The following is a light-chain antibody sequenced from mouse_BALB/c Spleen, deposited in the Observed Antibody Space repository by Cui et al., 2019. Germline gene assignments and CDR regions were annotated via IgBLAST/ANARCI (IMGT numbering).Light chain of an antibody. Sequence: DIQMTQSLASLSVSVGETVSITCQASENIYSNLAWYQQKQGKSPQVLIYAATNLEDGVPSRFSGSGSGTEYSLKISNLQSEDLGGYYCQQYCSNPWTFGGGTKLEIK. V-gene: IGKV12-46*01. CDR2: AAT. CDR3: QQYCSNPWT. CDR1: ENIYSN. J-gene: IGKJ1*01.